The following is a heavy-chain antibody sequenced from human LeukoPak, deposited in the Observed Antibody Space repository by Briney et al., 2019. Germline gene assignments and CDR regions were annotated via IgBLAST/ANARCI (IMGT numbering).Heavy chain of an antibody. V-gene: IGHV3-53*01. D-gene: IGHD3-10*01. J-gene: IGHJ4*02. CDR2: IYSGGST. CDR1: GFTVSSNY. Sequence: GGSLRLSCAASGFTVSSNYMSWVRQAPGKGLEWVSLIYSGGSTYYADSVKGRFTISRDNSKNTLYLQMNSLRAEDTAVYFCARVWYYGSGSYNNYFDYWGQGTLVTVSS. CDR3: ARVWYYGSGSYNNYFDY.